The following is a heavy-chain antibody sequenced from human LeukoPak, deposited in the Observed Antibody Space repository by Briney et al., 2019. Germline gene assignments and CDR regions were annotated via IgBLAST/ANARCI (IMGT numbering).Heavy chain of an antibody. Sequence: GGSLRLSCAASGFTFSSYAMHWVRQAPGKGLEWVAVISYDGSNKYYADSVKGRFTISRDNSKNTLYLQMNSLRAEDTAVYYCARGGGSSWQNVFDPWGQGTLVTVSS. CDR3: ARGGGSSWQNVFDP. CDR1: GFTFSSYA. D-gene: IGHD6-13*01. V-gene: IGHV3-30*04. CDR2: ISYDGSNK. J-gene: IGHJ5*02.